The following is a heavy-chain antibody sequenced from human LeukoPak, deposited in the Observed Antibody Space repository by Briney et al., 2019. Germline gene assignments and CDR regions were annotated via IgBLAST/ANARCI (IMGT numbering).Heavy chain of an antibody. CDR1: GYTFASYG. D-gene: IGHD5-12*01. CDR3: ARGRGSTSRY. V-gene: IGHV1-18*01. J-gene: IGHJ4*02. CDR2: ISTYNGNT. Sequence: ASVKVSCKASGYTFASYGITWVRQAPGQGLEWMGWISTYNGNTNYPQNLQGRVTMTAYTSTSTAYMELRTLISDDTAVYYCARGRGSTSRYWGQGTLVTVSS.